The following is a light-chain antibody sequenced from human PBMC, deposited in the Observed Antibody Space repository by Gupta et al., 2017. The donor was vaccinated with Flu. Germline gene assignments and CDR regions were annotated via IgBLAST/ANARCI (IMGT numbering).Light chain of an antibody. Sequence: QAVVTQAPSLTVSPGGTVTLPCGSSTGAVTNFHYPYWFQQKPGQAPRTLIYDASYKHSWAPARFSGSLLGGKAALTLSEAQTEDEADYYCSLSDNGSWVFGGGTKLTVL. CDR2: DAS. V-gene: IGLV7-46*01. CDR1: TGAVTNFHY. J-gene: IGLJ3*02. CDR3: SLSDNGSWV.